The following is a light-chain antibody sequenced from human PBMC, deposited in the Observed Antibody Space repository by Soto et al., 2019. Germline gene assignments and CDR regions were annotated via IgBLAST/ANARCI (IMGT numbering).Light chain of an antibody. V-gene: IGLV2-8*01. CDR2: EVS. Sequence: QSALTQPPSASGSPGQSVTISCTGTSSDVGGYNYVSWYQQHPGNAPKLMIFEVSKRPSGVPDRFSGSKSGNTASQTVSGLQADDEADYYCSSYAGSVLFGGGTKLTVL. CDR1: SSDVGGYNY. CDR3: SSYAGSVL. J-gene: IGLJ2*01.